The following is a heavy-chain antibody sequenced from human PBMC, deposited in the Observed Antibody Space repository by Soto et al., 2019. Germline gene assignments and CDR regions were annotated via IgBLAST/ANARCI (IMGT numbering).Heavy chain of an antibody. CDR2: ISYDETNE. Sequence: QVQLVESGGGLVQPGGSLRLTCVASGFTFGSHGMHWVRQAPGKGLEWVAVISYDETNEHYVDSVKGRFTISRDNSKSNLYLQMNRLRPEDTAVYKCAKDLRTTISDYGMDVWGQGTTVTVSS. CDR3: AKDLRTTISDYGMDV. J-gene: IGHJ6*02. CDR1: GFTFGSHG. V-gene: IGHV3-30*18.